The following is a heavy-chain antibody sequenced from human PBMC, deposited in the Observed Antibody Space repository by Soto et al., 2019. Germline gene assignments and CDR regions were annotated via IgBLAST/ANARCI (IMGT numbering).Heavy chain of an antibody. D-gene: IGHD2-15*01. J-gene: IGHJ5*02. CDR2: IYYSGST. CDR3: ARHLGGGHCSGGNCYAWFDP. CDR1: GGSINSYY. V-gene: IGHV4-59*08. Sequence: SETLSLTCTVSGGSINSYYWSWIRQPPGKGLEWIGFIYYSGSTSYNPSLKSRVTISVDTSKNQFSLKLSSVTAADTAVYYCARHLGGGHCSGGNCYAWFDPWGQGTLVTVSS.